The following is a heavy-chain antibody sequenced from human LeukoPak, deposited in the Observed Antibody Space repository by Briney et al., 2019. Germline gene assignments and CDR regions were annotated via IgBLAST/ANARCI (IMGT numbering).Heavy chain of an antibody. Sequence: SETLSLTCTVSGGSISSSTYYWGWIRQPPGKGLEWIGSIYYSGSTYNNPSLKSRVTISVDTSKNQFSLKLSSVTAADTAVYYCARAPRYCSSTSCYGKNFDYWGQGTLVTVSS. V-gene: IGHV4-39*07. CDR3: ARAPRYCSSTSCYGKNFDY. D-gene: IGHD2-2*01. CDR1: GGSISSSTYY. CDR2: IYYSGST. J-gene: IGHJ4*02.